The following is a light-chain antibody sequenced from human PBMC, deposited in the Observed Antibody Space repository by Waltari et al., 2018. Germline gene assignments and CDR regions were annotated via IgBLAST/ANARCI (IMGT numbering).Light chain of an antibody. CDR3: SSYISSSTLEL. J-gene: IGLJ2*01. CDR2: DVS. V-gene: IGLV2-14*03. Sequence: QSALTQPASVSGPPGQSLTISCTGTSSDVGGYNYFSWYQQHPGKAPKLRIYDVSNRPSGVSNRFSGSKSGNTASLTISGLQAEDEADYYCSSYISSSTLELFGGGTSLTVL. CDR1: SSDVGGYNY.